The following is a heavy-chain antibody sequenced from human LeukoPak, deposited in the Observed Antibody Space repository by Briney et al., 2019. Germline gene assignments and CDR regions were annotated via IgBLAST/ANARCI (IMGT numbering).Heavy chain of an antibody. Sequence: SETLSLTCTVSGGSISSSSYYWVWLRQPPGKGLEWIGSIYYSGSTYYNPFIKSLVTISVDTSKNQFSRKRGSVTAVYTAVYYFARDQWGGDFDYCGEGTLVTVSS. V-gene: IGHV4-39*07. CDR2: IYYSGST. CDR3: ARDQWGGDFDY. J-gene: IGHJ4*02. CDR1: GGSISSSSYY. D-gene: IGHD1-26*01.